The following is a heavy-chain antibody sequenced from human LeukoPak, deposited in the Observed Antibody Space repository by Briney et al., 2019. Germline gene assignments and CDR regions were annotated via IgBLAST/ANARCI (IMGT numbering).Heavy chain of an antibody. CDR1: GYTLTELS. CDR3: ARAVAGTDWFDP. J-gene: IGHJ5*02. CDR2: FDPEDGET. V-gene: IGHV1-24*01. D-gene: IGHD6-19*01. Sequence: GASVKVSCKVSGYTLTELSMHWVRQAPGKGLEWMGGFDPEDGETIYAQKLQGRVTMTTDTSTSTAYMELRSLRSDDTAVYYCARAVAGTDWFDPWGQGTLVTVSS.